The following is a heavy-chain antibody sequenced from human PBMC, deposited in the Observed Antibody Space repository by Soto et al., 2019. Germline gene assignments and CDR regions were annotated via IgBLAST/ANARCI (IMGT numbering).Heavy chain of an antibody. J-gene: IGHJ4*02. Sequence: SETLSLTCAVYGWSFSGYYWTWIRQPPGAGLEWIGEINHSGSTNYNPSLKSRVTISVDTSKNQFSLKLTSVTAADTAVYYCARDKITGLFDYWGQGTLVTVSS. CDR1: GWSFSGYY. CDR2: INHSGST. D-gene: IGHD2-8*02. CDR3: ARDKITGLFDY. V-gene: IGHV4-34*01.